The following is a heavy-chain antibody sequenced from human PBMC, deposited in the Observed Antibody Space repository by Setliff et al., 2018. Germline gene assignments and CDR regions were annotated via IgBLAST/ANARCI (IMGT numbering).Heavy chain of an antibody. CDR3: AKKLPGVRYFDY. Sequence: GGSLRLSCAASGFTFRSYAMSWVRQAPGKGLEWVSVISDSGGTTYYADSVKGRFTISRDNSKNTLYLQMNSLRAEDTAVYYCAKKLPGVRYFDYCGQGTLVTVSS. V-gene: IGHV3-23*01. CDR2: ISDSGGTT. J-gene: IGHJ4*02. CDR1: GFTFRSYA. D-gene: IGHD1-7*01.